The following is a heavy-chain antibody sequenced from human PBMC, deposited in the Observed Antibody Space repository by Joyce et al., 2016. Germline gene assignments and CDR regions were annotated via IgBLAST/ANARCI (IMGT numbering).Heavy chain of an antibody. CDR2: IDPSDSYT. CDR1: GYTFSSYW. Sequence: EVQLVQSGAEVKKPGESLRISCKGSGYTFSSYWITWVRLMPGKGLEYMGRIDPSDSYTNYRPSVQGHVTISVDKSISTAFLQWSSLKASDTAMYYCARQGRGSLTESFFYGLDVWGQGTTVTVSS. D-gene: IGHD3-16*01. CDR3: ARQGRGSLTESFFYGLDV. J-gene: IGHJ6*02. V-gene: IGHV5-10-1*03.